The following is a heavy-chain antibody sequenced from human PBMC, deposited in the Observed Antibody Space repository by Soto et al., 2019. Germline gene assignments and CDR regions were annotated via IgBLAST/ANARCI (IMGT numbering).Heavy chain of an antibody. V-gene: IGHV1-3*01. CDR3: ARNYYDILTGYNGSYYYYYGMDV. CDR2: INAGNGNT. J-gene: IGHJ6*02. D-gene: IGHD3-9*01. Sequence: ASVKVSCKASGYTFTSYAMHWVRQAPGQRLEWMGWINAGNGNTKYSQKFQGRVTITRDTSASTAYMELSSLRSEDTAVYYCARNYYDILTGYNGSYYYYYGMDVWGQGTTVTVSS. CDR1: GYTFTSYA.